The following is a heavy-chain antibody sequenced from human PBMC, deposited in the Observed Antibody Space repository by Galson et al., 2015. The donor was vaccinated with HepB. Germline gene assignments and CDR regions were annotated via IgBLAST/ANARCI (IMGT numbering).Heavy chain of an antibody. Sequence: SVKVSCKASGGTFSSYAISWVRQAPGQGLEWMGGIIPIFGTANYAQRFQGRVTITADKSTSTAYMELSSLRSEDTAVYYCAHLSSPLFWELLPSGVDAFDIWGQGTMVTVSS. V-gene: IGHV1-69*06. CDR3: AHLSSPLFWELLPSGVDAFDI. CDR2: IIPIFGTA. J-gene: IGHJ3*02. D-gene: IGHD1-26*01. CDR1: GGTFSSYA.